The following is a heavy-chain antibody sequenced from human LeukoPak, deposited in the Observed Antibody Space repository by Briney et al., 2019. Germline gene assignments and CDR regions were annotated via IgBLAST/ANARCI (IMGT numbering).Heavy chain of an antibody. D-gene: IGHD2-8*01. V-gene: IGHV3-23*01. Sequence: GGSLGLSCAVSGFTLANHDVSGVRQAPGKGLQWISSISISGDATDYEDSVKGRFTIYRDISKNTLYVQMKSLRVDDAGVYFCAMEIRPNDYWGQRTLVTVSS. CDR1: GFTLANHD. CDR2: ISISGDAT. J-gene: IGHJ4*02. CDR3: AMEIRPNDY.